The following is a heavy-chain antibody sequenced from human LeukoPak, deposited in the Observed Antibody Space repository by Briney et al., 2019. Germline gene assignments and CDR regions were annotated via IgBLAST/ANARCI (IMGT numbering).Heavy chain of an antibody. CDR1: EFSVGSNY. V-gene: IGHV3-30*03. CDR2: ISYDGNNK. D-gene: IGHD1-26*01. CDR3: TRDFRGTYSYAFDI. J-gene: IGHJ3*02. Sequence: GGSLRLSCAASEFSVGSNYMTWVRQAPGKGLEWVTFISYDGNNKYYADSVKGRFTISRDNSKNTLSLQMNSLRAEDTAVYYCTRDFRGTYSYAFDIWGQGTMVTVSS.